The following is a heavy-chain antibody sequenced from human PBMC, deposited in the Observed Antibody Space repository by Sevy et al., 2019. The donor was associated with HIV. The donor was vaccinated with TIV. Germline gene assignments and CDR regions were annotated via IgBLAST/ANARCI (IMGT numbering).Heavy chain of an antibody. D-gene: IGHD3-3*01. Sequence: ASVKVSCKVSGYTLTELSMHWVRQAPGKGLEWMGGFDPEDSETIYAQKFQGRVTMTEDTSTDTAYMELSSLRSEDTAVYYCATFWSGYQKYYFYGMDFWGQGTTVTVSS. CDR1: GYTLTELS. CDR3: ATFWSGYQKYYFYGMDF. CDR2: FDPEDSET. J-gene: IGHJ6*02. V-gene: IGHV1-24*01.